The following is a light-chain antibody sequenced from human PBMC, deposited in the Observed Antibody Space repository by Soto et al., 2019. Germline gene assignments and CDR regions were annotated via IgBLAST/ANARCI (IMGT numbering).Light chain of an antibody. V-gene: IGKV3-15*01. CDR3: QQYNTWPRT. Sequence: TQSPPTLSSSPGEGVPLSCMASQSVTVNSLAWYQQRPGQAHRLLFYGASIRATAVPARFTASGSGTEFTLTISSLQYEDFAVYYCQQYNTWPRTFGQGTKVDI. CDR1: QSVTVN. CDR2: GAS. J-gene: IGKJ1*01.